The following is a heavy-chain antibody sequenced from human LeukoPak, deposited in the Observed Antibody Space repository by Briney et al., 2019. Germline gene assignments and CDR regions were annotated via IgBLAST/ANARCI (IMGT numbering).Heavy chain of an antibody. CDR2: IIPIFGTA. D-gene: IGHD4-17*01. CDR1: GGTFSSYA. V-gene: IGHV1-69*01. J-gene: IGHJ3*02. CDR3: ARVKTPTENDYVEDAFDI. Sequence: SVKVSCKASGGTFSSYAISWVRQAPGQGLEWMGGIIPIFGTANYAQKFQGRVTITADESTSTAYMELSSLRSEDTAVYYCARVKTPTENDYVEDAFDIWGQGTMVTVSS.